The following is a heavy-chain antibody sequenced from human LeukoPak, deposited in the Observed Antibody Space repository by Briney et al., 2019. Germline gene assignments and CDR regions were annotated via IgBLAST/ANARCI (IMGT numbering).Heavy chain of an antibody. CDR1: GGSISSYY. CDR2: IYYSGST. CDR3: AREYCSGGSCYSGMSWFDP. J-gene: IGHJ5*02. V-gene: IGHV4-59*01. Sequence: SETLSLTCTVSGGSISSYYWSWIRQPPGKGLEWIGYIYYSGSTNYNPSLKSRVTISVDTSKSQFSLKLSSVTAADTAVYYCAREYCSGGSCYSGMSWFDPWGQGTLVTVSS. D-gene: IGHD2-15*01.